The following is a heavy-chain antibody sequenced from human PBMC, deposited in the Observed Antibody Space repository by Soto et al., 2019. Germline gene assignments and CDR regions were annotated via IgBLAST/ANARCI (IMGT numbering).Heavy chain of an antibody. CDR2: ISNSGGGT. Sequence: GGSLRLSCAASGFTFSNYVMSWVRQTPGKGLEWVSSISNSGGGTYYADSVRGRFTISRDNSKNTLYLQMNSLRAEDTAVYYCAKEDVGGYYYSGLWGRGTLVTVSS. J-gene: IGHJ4*02. CDR3: AKEDVGGYYYSGL. D-gene: IGHD1-26*01. CDR1: GFTFSNYV. V-gene: IGHV3-23*01.